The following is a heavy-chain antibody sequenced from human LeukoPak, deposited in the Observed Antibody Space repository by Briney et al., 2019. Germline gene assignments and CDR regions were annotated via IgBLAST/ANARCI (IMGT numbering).Heavy chain of an antibody. V-gene: IGHV3-30*18. CDR2: ISYDGSNK. CDR1: GFTFSSYG. J-gene: IGHJ4*02. D-gene: IGHD6-13*01. CDR3: AKDWEAAAPDY. Sequence: GGSLRLSCAASGFTFSSYGMHWVRQAPGKGLEGVAVISYDGSNKYYADSVKGRFTISRDNSKNTLYLQMNSLRAEDTAVYYCAKDWEAAAPDYWGQGTLVTVSS.